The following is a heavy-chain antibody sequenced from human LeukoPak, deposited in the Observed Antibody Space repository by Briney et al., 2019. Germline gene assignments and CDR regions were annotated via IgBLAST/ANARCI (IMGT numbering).Heavy chain of an antibody. CDR3: ARQHTRGAVVALVDY. J-gene: IGHJ4*02. CDR1: GDSISSSDNY. V-gene: IGHV4-39*01. CDR2: TSYGGTT. Sequence: SETLSLTCTVSGDSISSSDNYWGWIRPPPGKGLGWIVTTSYGGTTYSNPSLISRVTISVDTSKNQFSLKLSPLTAADTAVYYCARQHTRGAVVALVDYWGQGTLVTVSS. D-gene: IGHD3-22*01.